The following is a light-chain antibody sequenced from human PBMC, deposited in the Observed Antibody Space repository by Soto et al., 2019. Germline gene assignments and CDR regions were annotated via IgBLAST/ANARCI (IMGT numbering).Light chain of an antibody. CDR3: LQHHEHPT. V-gene: IGKV1-6*01. J-gene: IGKJ4*01. Sequence: AIQMTQSPSSLSASVGDRVTITCRASQDISNDLGWYQQKPGKAPTLLIYAASTLQSGVPSRFSGSGSGTDFTLTLSTLPPEDSASYYCLQHHEHPTVGGGTKVDTK. CDR1: QDISND. CDR2: AAS.